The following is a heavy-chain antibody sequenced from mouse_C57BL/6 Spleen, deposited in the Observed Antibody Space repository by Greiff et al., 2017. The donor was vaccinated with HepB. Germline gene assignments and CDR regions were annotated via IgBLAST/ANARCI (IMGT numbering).Heavy chain of an antibody. J-gene: IGHJ1*03. Sequence: DVQLQESGPGLVKPSQSLSLTCSVTGYSITSGYYWNWIRQPPGNKLEWMGYISYDGSNNYNPSLKNRISITRDTSKNQFFLKLNSVTTEDTATYYCARGDGPLYWYFDVWGTGTTVTVSS. V-gene: IGHV3-6*01. CDR1: GYSITSGYY. CDR2: ISYDGSN. D-gene: IGHD2-3*01. CDR3: ARGDGPLYWYFDV.